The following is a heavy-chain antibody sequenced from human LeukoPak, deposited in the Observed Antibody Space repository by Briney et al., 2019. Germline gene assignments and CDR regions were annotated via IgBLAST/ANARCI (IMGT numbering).Heavy chain of an antibody. Sequence: SATLSLTCTVSGGSISSYYWSWIRQPPGKGLEWIAYTHYTETGDYNPSLKSRLTISLDTSKNQFSLELTSVTAADTAVYYCARQRGSVGAFEIWGPGTIVTVSS. CDR1: GGSISSYY. V-gene: IGHV4-59*08. CDR2: THYTETG. J-gene: IGHJ3*02. D-gene: IGHD3-10*01. CDR3: ARQRGSVGAFEI.